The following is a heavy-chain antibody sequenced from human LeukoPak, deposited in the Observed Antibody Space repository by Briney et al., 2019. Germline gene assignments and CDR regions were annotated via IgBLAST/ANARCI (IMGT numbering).Heavy chain of an antibody. CDR2: ISSTGRTI. CDR1: GFTFSGYA. J-gene: IGHJ4*02. D-gene: IGHD3-22*01. Sequence: QSGGSLRLSCATSGFTFSGYAMNWVRQAPGKGLQWLSYISSTGRTIYYADSVKGRFTISRDTAKNSLYLQMNSLRAEDTAVYYCARDLSTYYYDSSGYYYGPTMDYWGQGTLVTVSS. V-gene: IGHV3-48*04. CDR3: ARDLSTYYYDSSGYYYGPTMDY.